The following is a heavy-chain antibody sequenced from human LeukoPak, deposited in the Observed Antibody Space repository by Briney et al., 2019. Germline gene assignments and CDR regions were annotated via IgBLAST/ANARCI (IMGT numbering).Heavy chain of an antibody. J-gene: IGHJ4*02. D-gene: IGHD4-17*01. Sequence: GGSLRLSCAASGFTFSSYGMHWVRQAPGKGLEWVSAISGSGGSTYYADSVKGRFTISRDNSKNTLYLQMNSLRAEDTAVYYCAKDGYTVTAPRYYFDYWGQGTLVTASS. CDR3: AKDGYTVTAPRYYFDY. CDR1: GFTFSSYG. CDR2: ISGSGGST. V-gene: IGHV3-23*01.